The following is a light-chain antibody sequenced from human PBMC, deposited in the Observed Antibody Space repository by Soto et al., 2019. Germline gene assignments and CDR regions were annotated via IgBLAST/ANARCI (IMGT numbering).Light chain of an antibody. Sequence: QSVLTQSPSVSGAPGQRVTISCTGSNSNVGAGFDVHWYQQLPGTAPKLLIYGNTNRPSGVPDRFSGSKSGTSASLAITWLQADDEADYYCQSYVHSLSAWVFGGGTKLTVL. V-gene: IGLV1-40*01. CDR3: QSYVHSLSAWV. CDR2: GNT. J-gene: IGLJ3*02. CDR1: NSNVGAGFD.